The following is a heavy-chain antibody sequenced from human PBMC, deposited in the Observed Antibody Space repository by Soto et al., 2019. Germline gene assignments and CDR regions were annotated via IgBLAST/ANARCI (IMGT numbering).Heavy chain of an antibody. D-gene: IGHD1-26*01. J-gene: IGHJ4*02. CDR1: GYTFTSYA. Sequence: ASVKVSCKASGYTFTSYAMHWVRQAPGQRLEWMGWINAGNGNTKYSQKVQGRVTITSDTAASTAYMELSSLRSEDTAVYYCARREIQGPIDYLGQAPLVTVSS. V-gene: IGHV1-3*01. CDR3: ARREIQGPIDY. CDR2: INAGNGNT.